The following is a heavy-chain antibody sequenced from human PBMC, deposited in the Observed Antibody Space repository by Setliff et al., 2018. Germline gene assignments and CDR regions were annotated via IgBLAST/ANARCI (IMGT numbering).Heavy chain of an antibody. J-gene: IGHJ6*03. CDR1: GGSVGSDFSY. V-gene: IGHV4-61*09. D-gene: IGHD3-3*01. CDR2: IYTTWST. CDR3: ARATGFFYVDA. Sequence: SETLSLTCSVSGGSVGSDFSYWTWIRQPAGKGLEWIGQIYTTWSTNYNPSLKSRVTISLDASKNQFFLRLNSVTAADTAVYYCARATGFFYVDAWGKGTTVTVSS.